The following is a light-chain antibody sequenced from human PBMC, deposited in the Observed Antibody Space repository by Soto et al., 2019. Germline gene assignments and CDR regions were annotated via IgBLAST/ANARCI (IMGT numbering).Light chain of an antibody. V-gene: IGKV3-15*01. Sequence: ILMTQSPATLSVSPWERATLSCRASQSVDSNLAWYQQKPGQAPRLLIYGASTRATGIPARLSGSGSGTEFTLTISSLQSEDFAVYYCQQYNNWPLTFGGGTKVDIK. CDR3: QQYNNWPLT. J-gene: IGKJ4*01. CDR2: GAS. CDR1: QSVDSN.